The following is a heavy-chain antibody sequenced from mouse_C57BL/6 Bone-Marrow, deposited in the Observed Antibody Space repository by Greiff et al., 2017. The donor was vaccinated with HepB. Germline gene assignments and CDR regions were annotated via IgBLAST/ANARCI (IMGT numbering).Heavy chain of an antibody. J-gene: IGHJ1*03. CDR1: GYTFTSYW. CDR3: ARTTVVATEGYFDV. CDR2: IYPSDSET. V-gene: IGHV1-61*01. Sequence: QVQLQQPGAELVRPGSSVKLSCKASGYTFTSYWMDWVKQRPGQGLEWIGNIYPSDSETHYNQKFKDKATLTVDKSSSTAYMQLSSLTSEDSAVYYCARTTVVATEGYFDVWGTGTTVTVSS. D-gene: IGHD1-1*01.